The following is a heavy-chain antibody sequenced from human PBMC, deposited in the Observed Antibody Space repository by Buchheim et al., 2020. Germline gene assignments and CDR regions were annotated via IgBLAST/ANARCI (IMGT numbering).Heavy chain of an antibody. CDR1: GGSISSGDYY. J-gene: IGHJ3*02. D-gene: IGHD3-22*01. V-gene: IGHV4-30-4*01. CDR2: IYYSGST. Sequence: QVQLQESGPGLVKPSQTLSLTCTVSGGSISSGDYYWSWIRQPPGKGLEWIGYIYYSGSTYYNPSLKSRVTISVDTSRNQYSLKLSSVTAADTAVYYCAKSSAGGTYYYDSGGAFDIWGQGT. CDR3: AKSSAGGTYYYDSGGAFDI.